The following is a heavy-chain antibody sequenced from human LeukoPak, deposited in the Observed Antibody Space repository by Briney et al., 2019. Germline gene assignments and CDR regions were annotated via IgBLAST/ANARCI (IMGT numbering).Heavy chain of an antibody. CDR2: INWNGGST. D-gene: IGHD3-10*01. Sequence: GGSLRLSCAASGFTFSSYWMSWVRQAPGKGLEWVSGINWNGGSTGYADPVKGRFTISRDNAKNSLYLQMNSLRAEDTALYHCARDYYGSGSRPGGFDYWGQGTLVTVSS. CDR3: ARDYYGSGSRPGGFDY. CDR1: GFTFSSYW. J-gene: IGHJ4*02. V-gene: IGHV3-20*01.